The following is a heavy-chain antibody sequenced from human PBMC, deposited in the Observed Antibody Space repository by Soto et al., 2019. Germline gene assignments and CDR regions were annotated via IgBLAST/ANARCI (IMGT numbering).Heavy chain of an antibody. Sequence: LRLSCAASEFTFDKYYMTWVRQAPGKGPEWVANIKPDGSEQYYVDSVKGRFTISRDNANNSLYLQMNSLRAEDTAVYFCARGNWNYYYGFDVWGQGTTVTVSS. CDR2: IKPDGSEQ. D-gene: IGHD1-20*01. CDR1: EFTFDKYY. CDR3: ARGNWNYYYGFDV. J-gene: IGHJ6*02. V-gene: IGHV3-7*01.